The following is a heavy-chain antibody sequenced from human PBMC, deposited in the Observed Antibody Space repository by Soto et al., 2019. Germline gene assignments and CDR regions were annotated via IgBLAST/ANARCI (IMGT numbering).Heavy chain of an antibody. CDR1: GFTFSSYA. Sequence: VGSLRLSCAASGFTFSSYAMSWVRQAPGKGLEWVSAISGSGGSTYYADSVKGRFTISRDNSKNTLYLQMNSLRAEDTAVYYCARDPNLYCVGADCYVYWGQGTPVTVS. CDR2: ISGSGGST. J-gene: IGHJ4*02. CDR3: ARDPNLYCVGADCYVY. V-gene: IGHV3-23*01. D-gene: IGHD2-21*01.